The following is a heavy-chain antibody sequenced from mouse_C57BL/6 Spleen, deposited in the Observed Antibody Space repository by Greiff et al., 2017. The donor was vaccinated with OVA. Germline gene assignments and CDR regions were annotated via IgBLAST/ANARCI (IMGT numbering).Heavy chain of an antibody. V-gene: IGHV10-1*01. J-gene: IGHJ4*01. CDR3: VRHLGYDPNWDYAMDY. CDR1: GFSFNTYA. CDR2: IRSKSNNYAT. D-gene: IGHD2-2*01. Sequence: EVKVVESGGGLVQPKGSLKLSCAASGFSFNTYAMNWVRQAPGKGLEWVARIRSKSNNYATYYADSVKDRFTISRDDSESMLYLQMNNLKTEDTAMYYCVRHLGYDPNWDYAMDYWGQGTSVTVSS.